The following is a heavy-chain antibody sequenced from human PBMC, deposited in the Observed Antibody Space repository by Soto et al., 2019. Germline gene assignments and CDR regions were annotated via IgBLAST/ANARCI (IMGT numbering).Heavy chain of an antibody. Sequence: SETLSLTCTVSGGSISSYYWSWIRQPPGKGLEWIGYIYYSGSTNYNPSLKSRVTISVDTSKNQFSLKLSSVTAADTAVYYCAGIGRYSGYSPPGYFDYWGQGTLVTVSS. CDR2: IYYSGST. J-gene: IGHJ4*02. D-gene: IGHD5-12*01. CDR1: GGSISSYY. CDR3: AGIGRYSGYSPPGYFDY. V-gene: IGHV4-59*01.